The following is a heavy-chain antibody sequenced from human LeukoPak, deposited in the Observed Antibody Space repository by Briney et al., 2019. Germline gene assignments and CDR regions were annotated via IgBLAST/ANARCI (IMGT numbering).Heavy chain of an antibody. Sequence: GGSLRLSCAASGFTFSSYSMSWVRQAPGKGLEWVSAISGSGGSTYYADSVKGRFTISRDNSKNTLYLQMNSLRAEDTAVYYCAKGHIAAAGIKYFQHWGQGTLVTVSS. V-gene: IGHV3-23*01. CDR3: AKGHIAAAGIKYFQH. J-gene: IGHJ1*01. CDR1: GFTFSSYS. D-gene: IGHD6-13*01. CDR2: ISGSGGST.